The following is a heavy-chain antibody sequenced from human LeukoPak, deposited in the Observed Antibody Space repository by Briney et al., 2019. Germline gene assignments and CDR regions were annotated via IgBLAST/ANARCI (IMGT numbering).Heavy chain of an antibody. V-gene: IGHV3-9*01. CDR3: TRRAARWQFDL. CDR2: INWKTGNG. J-gene: IGHJ2*01. D-gene: IGHD5-24*01. CDR1: GFNFDDYA. Sequence: SLRLSCAVSGFNFDDYAMHWVRQAPGRGLEWVSGINWKTGNGIYADSVKGRFTNSRDNAKNSLYLQMSSLRAEDPALYYCTRRAARWQFDLWGRGTLLTVSS.